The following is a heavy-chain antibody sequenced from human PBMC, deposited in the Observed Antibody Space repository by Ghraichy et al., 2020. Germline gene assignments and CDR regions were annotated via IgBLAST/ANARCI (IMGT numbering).Heavy chain of an antibody. CDR1: GYTLTSYD. CDR3: ARGRTVTHMVLSRSHYMDV. Sequence: ASVKVSCKASGYTLTSYDINWVRQATGQGLEWMGWMNPNNGDTGYAQKFQGRVTMTRNTSISTAYLELSSLRSEDTAVYYCARGRTVTHMVLSRSHYMDVWGKGTTVTVSS. V-gene: IGHV1-8*01. J-gene: IGHJ6*03. CDR2: MNPNNGDT. D-gene: IGHD4-11*01.